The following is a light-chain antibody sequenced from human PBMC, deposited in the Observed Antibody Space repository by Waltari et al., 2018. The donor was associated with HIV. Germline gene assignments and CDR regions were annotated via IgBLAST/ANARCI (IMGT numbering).Light chain of an antibody. CDR2: ANN. V-gene: IGLV1-40*01. Sequence: QSVLTQPPSVSGAPGQRVTISCTGSSSNLGAGYDVHWYQLLPGTAPNLSIYANNNRPSGIPDRFSGSKSGTSASLAIAGLRAEDEGDYYCQSYDTSLGGSVFGGGTKLTVL. J-gene: IGLJ3*02. CDR3: QSYDTSLGGSV. CDR1: SSNLGAGYD.